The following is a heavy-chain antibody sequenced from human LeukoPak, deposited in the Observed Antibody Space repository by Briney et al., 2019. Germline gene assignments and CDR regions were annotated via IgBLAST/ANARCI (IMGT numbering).Heavy chain of an antibody. CDR2: ISGSGGST. CDR3: AKSSSPTIFGVVIPLRRPLDFDC. V-gene: IGHV3-23*01. Sequence: GGSLRLSCAASGFTFSSYAMSWVRQAPGKGLEWVSAISGSGGSTYYADSVKGRFTISRDNSKNTLYLQMNSLRAEDTAVYYCAKSSSPTIFGVVIPLRRPLDFDCWGQGTLVTVSS. J-gene: IGHJ4*02. CDR1: GFTFSSYA. D-gene: IGHD3-3*01.